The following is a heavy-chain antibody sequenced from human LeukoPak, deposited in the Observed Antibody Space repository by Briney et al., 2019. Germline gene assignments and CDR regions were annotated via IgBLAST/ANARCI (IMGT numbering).Heavy chain of an antibody. V-gene: IGHV1-2*02. J-gene: IGHJ4*02. D-gene: IGHD3-9*01. CDR2: IDPNSGDT. Sequence: GASVKVSCKASGYTFTGYYMHWGRQAPGQGLEWRGWIDPNSGDTNYVQKFQGRVTMTRDTSITTAYMELSRLTSDDTAVYYCARDYDILTQWGQGTLVTVSS. CDR3: ARDYDILTQ. CDR1: GYTFTGYY.